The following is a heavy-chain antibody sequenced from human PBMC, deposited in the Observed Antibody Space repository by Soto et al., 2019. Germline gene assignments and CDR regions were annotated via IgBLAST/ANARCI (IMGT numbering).Heavy chain of an antibody. CDR1: GFTFSTYA. CDR2: ISFDGSSE. CDR3: ARSVRGVVNTGIDY. V-gene: IGHV3-30*04. J-gene: IGHJ4*02. Sequence: QVQLLDSGGGVVQPGRSLRLSCVVSGFTFSTYAMYWVRQAPGKGLEWVALISFDGSSEYYADSVKGRFTISRDNSKDTLDLQMNSLRAEDTAVFYCARSVRGVVNTGIDYWGQGTLVTVSS. D-gene: IGHD3-10*01.